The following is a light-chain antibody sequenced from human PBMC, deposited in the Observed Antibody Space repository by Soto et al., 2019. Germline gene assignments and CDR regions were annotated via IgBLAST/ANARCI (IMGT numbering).Light chain of an antibody. Sequence: EIVLTQSTGTLFLSPGERVTLSFRASQSFGGDYLTWYQHKPGRAPRLLIYGSYHRATGIPDRFSGSGSGTDFSLTITSLEPEDFAVYYCQHYGDSLSITFGQGTRLEIK. CDR1: QSFGGDY. CDR3: QHYGDSLSIT. V-gene: IGKV3-20*01. CDR2: GSY. J-gene: IGKJ5*01.